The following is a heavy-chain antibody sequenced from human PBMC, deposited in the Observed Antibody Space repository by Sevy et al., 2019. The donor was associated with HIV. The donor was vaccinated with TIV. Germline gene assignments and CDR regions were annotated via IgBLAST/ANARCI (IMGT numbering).Heavy chain of an antibody. D-gene: IGHD3-22*01. CDR3: ARDDSSEGDFYFQH. Sequence: ASVKVSCKASGYTFTSYGISWVRQAPGQGLEWMGWISAYNGNTNYAQKLQGRVTMTTDTSTSTAYMELRSLRSDDTAVYYCARDDSSEGDFYFQHWARAPWSPSPQ. J-gene: IGHJ1*01. CDR2: ISAYNGNT. V-gene: IGHV1-18*01. CDR1: GYTFTSYG.